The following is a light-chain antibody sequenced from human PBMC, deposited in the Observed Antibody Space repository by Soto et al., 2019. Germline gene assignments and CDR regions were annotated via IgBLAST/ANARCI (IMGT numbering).Light chain of an antibody. CDR2: DAS. CDR1: QSIRTS. V-gene: IGKV3-11*01. J-gene: IGKJ5*01. CDR3: QQRNVWPPIT. Sequence: EFVLTQSPGTLSLSPGERATLSCRASQSIRTSLAWYQQKPGKAPRLVIFDASNRANGVPARFGGSGSGTDFTLTINSLEPEDFAVYYCQQRNVWPPITFGQGTRLEIK.